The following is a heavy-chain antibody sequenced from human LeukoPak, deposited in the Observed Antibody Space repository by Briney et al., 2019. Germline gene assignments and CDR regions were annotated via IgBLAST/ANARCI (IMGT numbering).Heavy chain of an antibody. V-gene: IGHV3-30*02. D-gene: IGHD3-22*01. CDR1: GFTFSSYG. J-gene: IGHJ4*02. Sequence: GGSLRLSCAASGFTFSSYGMHWVRQAPGKGLEWVAFIQYDGSNKYYADSVKGRFTISRDNSKNTLYLQMNSLRAEDTAVYYCAKDPNYYDSSGYYSEFDYWGQGTLVTVSS. CDR2: IQYDGSNK. CDR3: AKDPNYYDSSGYYSEFDY.